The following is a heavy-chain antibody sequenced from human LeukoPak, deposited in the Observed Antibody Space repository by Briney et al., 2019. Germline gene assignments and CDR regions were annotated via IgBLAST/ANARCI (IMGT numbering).Heavy chain of an antibody. CDR3: AREHRLVGALSI. J-gene: IGHJ3*02. CDR2: IYSSGST. Sequence: SETLSLTCTVSGGSISSGGYYWSWIRQHPGKGLEWVGFIYSSGSTYYNPSLKSRVTISVDTSKNQFSLKLSSVTAADTAVYYCAREHRLVGALSIWGQGTMVTVSS. D-gene: IGHD1-26*01. V-gene: IGHV4-30-4*08. CDR1: GGSISSGGYY.